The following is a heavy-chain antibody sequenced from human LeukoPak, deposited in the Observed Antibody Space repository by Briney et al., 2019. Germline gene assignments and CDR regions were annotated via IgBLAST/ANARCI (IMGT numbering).Heavy chain of an antibody. D-gene: IGHD4-17*01. CDR2: ISSSSTI. J-gene: IGHJ4*02. CDR3: ARAADYGDYDPLYFDY. V-gene: IGHV3-48*01. Sequence: PGGSLRLSCAASRFTFSSYSMNWVRQAPGKGLEWVSYISSSSTIHYADSVKGRFTISRDNSKNTLYLQMNSLRAEDTAVYYCARAADYGDYDPLYFDYWGQGTLVTVSS. CDR1: RFTFSSYS.